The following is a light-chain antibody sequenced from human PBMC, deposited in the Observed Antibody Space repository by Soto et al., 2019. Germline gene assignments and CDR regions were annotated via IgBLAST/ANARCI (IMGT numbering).Light chain of an antibody. Sequence: QSALTQPASVSGSPGQSITISCTGTSSDVGTYNFVSWYQQHPGTVPKLIIFDVSNRPSGVSHRFSGSKSGNTASLTIPGLQAEDEADYYCSSYTSSSTLVVFGGGTKLTVL. CDR3: SSYTSSSTLVV. J-gene: IGLJ3*02. CDR2: DVS. V-gene: IGLV2-14*03. CDR1: SSDVGTYNF.